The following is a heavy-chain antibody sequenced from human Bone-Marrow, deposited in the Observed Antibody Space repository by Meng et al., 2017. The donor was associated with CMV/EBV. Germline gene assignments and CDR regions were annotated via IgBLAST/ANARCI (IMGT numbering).Heavy chain of an antibody. CDR2: ISRGGNTI. CDR3: AREGYDSGDYIAGDY. Sequence: SGFTFSDYYMNWFRQAPGKGLEWVSSISRGGNTIYSTDSVKGRFAISRDNAKNSLYLQMNSLRAEDTAVYYCAREGYDSGDYIAGDYWGQGTLVTVSS. V-gene: IGHV3-11*01. CDR1: GFTFSDYY. J-gene: IGHJ4*02. D-gene: IGHD3-22*01.